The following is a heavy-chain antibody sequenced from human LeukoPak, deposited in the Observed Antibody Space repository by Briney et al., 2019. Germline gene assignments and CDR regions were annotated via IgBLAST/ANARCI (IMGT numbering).Heavy chain of an antibody. D-gene: IGHD3-22*01. CDR3: GYYDSSGYSYYFDY. Sequence: PSQTLSLTCTVSGGSISSGGYYWSWIRQHPGKGLEWIGSIYHSGSTYYNPSLKSRVTISVDTSKNQFSLKLSSVTAADTAVYYCGYYDSSGYSYYFDYWGQGTLVTVSS. V-gene: IGHV4-30-2*03. J-gene: IGHJ4*02. CDR2: IYHSGST. CDR1: GGSISSGGYY.